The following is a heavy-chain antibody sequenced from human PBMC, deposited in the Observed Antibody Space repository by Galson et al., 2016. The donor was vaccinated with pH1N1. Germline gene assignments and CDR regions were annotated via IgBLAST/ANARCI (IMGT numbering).Heavy chain of an antibody. D-gene: IGHD2-15*01. CDR2: ILPNSGDT. Sequence: SVKVSCKASGYTFTDYYIHWVRQAPGQGLEWMGLILPNSGDTNFAKKFQGRVTMTRDTSISTAYMELTRLTSDDTAAYFCARELRGGSFDVWGQGTVVTVSS. J-gene: IGHJ3*01. V-gene: IGHV1-2*02. CDR3: ARELRGGSFDV. CDR1: GYTFTDYY.